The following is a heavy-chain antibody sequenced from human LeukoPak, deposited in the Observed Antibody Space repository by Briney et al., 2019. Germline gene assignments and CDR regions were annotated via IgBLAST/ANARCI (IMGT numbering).Heavy chain of an antibody. CDR2: ISAYNGNT. V-gene: IGHV1-18*04. D-gene: IGHD5-18*01. J-gene: IGHJ4*02. CDR3: ARDPGYSYGYAADY. Sequence: ASVKVSCKASGYTFTGYYMHWVRQAPGLGLEWMGWISAYNGNTNYAQKLQGRVTMTTDTSTSTAYMELRSLRADDTAVYYCARDPGYSYGYAADYWGQGTLVTVSS. CDR1: GYTFTGYY.